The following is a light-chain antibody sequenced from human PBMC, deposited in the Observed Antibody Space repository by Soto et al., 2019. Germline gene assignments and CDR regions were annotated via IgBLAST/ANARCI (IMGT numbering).Light chain of an antibody. Sequence: DIGMTQSPATLSVSPGERATLSCRASQSVSSNLAWYQHKPGQAPRLLIYGASTGATGIPARFSGSGSGTEFTLTISSLQSEDFAVYYCQQYNNWPWTFGQGTKVDIK. V-gene: IGKV3-15*01. CDR2: GAS. CDR1: QSVSSN. CDR3: QQYNNWPWT. J-gene: IGKJ1*01.